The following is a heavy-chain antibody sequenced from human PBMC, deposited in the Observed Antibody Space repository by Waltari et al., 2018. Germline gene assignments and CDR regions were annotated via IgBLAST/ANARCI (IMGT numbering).Heavy chain of an antibody. V-gene: IGHV1-69*09. D-gene: IGHD6-19*01. Sequence: QVQLVQSGAEVKTPGSSVMVHCKASGGTFSSYAISWVRPALGHGLEWMGRIIPILGIANYAQKFQGRVTITADKSTSTAYMELSSLRSEDTAVYYCARAPSVAGMEVYYYGMDVWGQGTTVTVSS. J-gene: IGHJ6*02. CDR2: IIPILGIA. CDR3: ARAPSVAGMEVYYYGMDV. CDR1: GGTFSSYA.